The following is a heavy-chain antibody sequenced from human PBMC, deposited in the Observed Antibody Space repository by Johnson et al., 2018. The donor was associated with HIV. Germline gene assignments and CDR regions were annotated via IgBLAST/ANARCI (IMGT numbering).Heavy chain of an antibody. CDR3: AKTTRGNWGSCFDI. J-gene: IGHJ3*02. V-gene: IGHV3-74*03. CDR2: INSDGSST. Sequence: MQLVESGGDLVQPGGSLRLSCVGSGFTFSTNWMHWVRQAPGKGLVWVSRINSDGSSTSYADSVTGRFTISRDNAKNTLYLQLNSLRAEDTSLYYCAKTTRGNWGSCFDIWGQGTMVTVSS. D-gene: IGHD7-27*01. CDR1: GFTFSTNW.